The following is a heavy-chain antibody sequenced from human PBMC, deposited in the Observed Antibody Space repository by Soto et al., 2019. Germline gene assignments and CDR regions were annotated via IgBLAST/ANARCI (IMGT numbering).Heavy chain of an antibody. J-gene: IGHJ4*02. CDR2: IFYSGST. CDR3: ARSYYTSYVYGY. CDR1: GSSIRSGGYY. Sequence: QVQLQESGPGLVKPSQTLSLTCTVSGSSIRSGGYYWSWIRQHPGRGLEWIGNIFYSGSTYYNPSLKSRVTISVDTSNNQFSLNLSSVTAADTAVYLCARSYYTSYVYGYWGQGTLVTVSS. V-gene: IGHV4-31*03. D-gene: IGHD4-4*01.